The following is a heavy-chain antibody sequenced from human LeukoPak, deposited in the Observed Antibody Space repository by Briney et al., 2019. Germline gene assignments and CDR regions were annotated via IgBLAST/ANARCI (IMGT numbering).Heavy chain of an antibody. CDR2: ISGSGGTT. V-gene: IGHV3-23*01. Sequence: GGSLRLSCAASGFTFSTYAMTWVRQAPGKGLEWVSTISGSGGTTYYADFAKGRFSISRDNSENTLYLQMYSLRAEDTAVYHCAKFFDPSGGASGWTWTMDCWGQGTLVIVSS. J-gene: IGHJ4*02. D-gene: IGHD6-25*01. CDR1: GFTFSTYA. CDR3: AKFFDPSGGASGWTWTMDC.